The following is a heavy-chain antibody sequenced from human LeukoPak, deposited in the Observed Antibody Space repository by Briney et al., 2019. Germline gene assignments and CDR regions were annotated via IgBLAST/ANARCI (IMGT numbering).Heavy chain of an antibody. CDR3: ARDRQTAY. Sequence: GGSLRLSCAASGFTFSNYWLTWVRQAPGQGLEWVANIKQDGSEKHYVDSVKGRFTISRDNAKNSLYLQMNSLRAEDTAVYYCARDRQTAYWGQGTLVTVSS. D-gene: IGHD1-14*01. J-gene: IGHJ4*02. CDR2: IKQDGSEK. CDR1: GFTFSNYW. V-gene: IGHV3-7*01.